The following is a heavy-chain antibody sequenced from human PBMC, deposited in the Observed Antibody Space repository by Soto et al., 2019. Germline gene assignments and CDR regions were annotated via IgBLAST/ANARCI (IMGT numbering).Heavy chain of an antibody. D-gene: IGHD4-17*01. J-gene: IGHJ4*02. CDR1: GFTCSSYA. CDR3: ARGDYGAPFDY. V-gene: IGHV3-30-3*01. Sequence: QVQLVESGGGVVQPGRSLRLSCAASGFTCSSYAMHWVRQAPGKGLEWVAVISYDGSNKYYADSVKCRFTISRDNSKNTLYLQMNSLRAEDTAVYYCARGDYGAPFDYWGQGTLVTVSS. CDR2: ISYDGSNK.